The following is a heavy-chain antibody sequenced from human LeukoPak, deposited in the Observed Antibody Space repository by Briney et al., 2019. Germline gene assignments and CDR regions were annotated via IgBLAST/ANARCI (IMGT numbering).Heavy chain of an antibody. CDR3: ARNYTGEGFDY. CDR1: GYTFTSYG. CDR2: ISAYNGNT. J-gene: IGHJ4*02. D-gene: IGHD2-2*02. V-gene: IGHV1-18*01. Sequence: ASVKFSCKASGYTFTSYGISWVRQAPGQGLEWMGWISAYNGNTNYAQKLQGRITMATDTSTSTAYMALRSLRSDDTAIYYCARNYTGEGFDYWGQGTLVTVSS.